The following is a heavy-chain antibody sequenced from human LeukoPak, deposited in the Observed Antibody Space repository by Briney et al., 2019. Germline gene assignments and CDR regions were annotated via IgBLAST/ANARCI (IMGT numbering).Heavy chain of an antibody. V-gene: IGHV4-34*01. D-gene: IGHD3-22*01. CDR1: GFTFSSYS. J-gene: IGHJ6*03. CDR3: ARRSSGYYYYLNYYMDV. CDR2: INHSGST. Sequence: GSLRLSCAASGFTFSSYSMNWVRQPPGKGLEWIGEINHSGSTNYNPSLKSRVTISVDTSKNQFSLKLSSVTAADTAVYYCARRSSGYYYYLNYYMDVWGKGTTVTVSS.